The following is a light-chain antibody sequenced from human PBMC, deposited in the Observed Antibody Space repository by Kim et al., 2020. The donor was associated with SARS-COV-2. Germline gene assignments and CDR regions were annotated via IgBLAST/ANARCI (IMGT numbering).Light chain of an antibody. Sequence: LTQPASVSGSPGQSITISCTGTSSDVGGYNYVSWYQQHPGKAPKLMIYDVSNRPSGVSNRFSGSKSGNTASLTISGLQAEDEADYYCSSYTSSSNYV. CDR2: DVS. CDR3: SSYTSSSNYV. V-gene: IGLV2-14*03. J-gene: IGLJ1*01. CDR1: SSDVGGYNY.